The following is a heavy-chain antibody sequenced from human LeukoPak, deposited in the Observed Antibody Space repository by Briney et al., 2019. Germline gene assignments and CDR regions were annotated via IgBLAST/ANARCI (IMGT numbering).Heavy chain of an antibody. J-gene: IGHJ4*02. CDR1: GFTFSSYG. D-gene: IGHD1-1*01. CDR3: AKDRTGTMVY. V-gene: IGHV3-30*18. CDR2: ISYDGSNK. Sequence: GGSLRLSCAASGFTFSSYGMHWVRQAPGKGLGWVAVISYDGSNKYYADSVRGRFTISRDNSKNTLYLQMNSLRAEDTAVYYCAKDRTGTMVYWGQGTLVTVSS.